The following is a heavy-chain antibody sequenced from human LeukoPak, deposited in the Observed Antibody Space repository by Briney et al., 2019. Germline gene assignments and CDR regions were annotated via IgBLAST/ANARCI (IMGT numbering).Heavy chain of an antibody. CDR1: GGSIRSYY. Sequence: PSETLSLTCTVSGGSIRSYYWSWIRQPAGKGLEWIGRIYTSGSTNYNPSLKSRVTMSVDTSKNQFSLKLSSVTAADTAVYYCARMFYSNYLYYFDYWGQGTLVTVSS. V-gene: IGHV4-4*07. CDR2: IYTSGST. D-gene: IGHD4-11*01. CDR3: ARMFYSNYLYYFDY. J-gene: IGHJ4*02.